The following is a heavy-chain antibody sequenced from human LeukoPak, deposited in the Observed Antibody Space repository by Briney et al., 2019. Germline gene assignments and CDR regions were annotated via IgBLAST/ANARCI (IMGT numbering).Heavy chain of an antibody. D-gene: IGHD6-19*01. Sequence: ASVKVSCKTSGYTFTSYGISWVRQAPGQGLEWMGWISTYNANTNYAQKLQGRVTMTTDTSTSTAYMELRSLRSDETAVYYCARPDGRGWDALDYWGQGTLVTVSS. CDR3: ARPDGRGWDALDY. V-gene: IGHV1-18*01. CDR1: GYTFTSYG. J-gene: IGHJ4*02. CDR2: ISTYNANT.